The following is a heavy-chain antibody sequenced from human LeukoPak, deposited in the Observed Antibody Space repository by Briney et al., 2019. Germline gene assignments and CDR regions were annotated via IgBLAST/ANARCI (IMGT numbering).Heavy chain of an antibody. D-gene: IGHD3-16*01. V-gene: IGHV3-9*01. Sequence: GRSLRLSCAASGFFFDEFAMHWVRQVQGKGLEWVSEISGNGFTIGYAESVKGRFTISRDNAKDSLYLQMDSLRPEDTALYYCVKVSPTSTQGMDVWGQGTSVTVSS. CDR3: VKVSPTSTQGMDV. CDR1: GFFFDEFA. CDR2: ISGNGFTI. J-gene: IGHJ6*02.